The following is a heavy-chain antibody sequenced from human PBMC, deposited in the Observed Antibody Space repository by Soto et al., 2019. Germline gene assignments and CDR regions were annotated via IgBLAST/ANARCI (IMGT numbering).Heavy chain of an antibody. CDR1: GGTFSSYA. CDR2: IIPIFGTA. D-gene: IGHD6-6*01. J-gene: IGHJ3*02. Sequence: GASVKVSCKASGGTFSSYAISWVRQAPGQGLEWMGGIIPIFGTANYAQKFQGRVTITADKSTSTAYMELSSLRSEDTAVYYCARDRSIAARPPHDAFDIWGQGTLVTV. CDR3: ARDRSIAARPPHDAFDI. V-gene: IGHV1-69*06.